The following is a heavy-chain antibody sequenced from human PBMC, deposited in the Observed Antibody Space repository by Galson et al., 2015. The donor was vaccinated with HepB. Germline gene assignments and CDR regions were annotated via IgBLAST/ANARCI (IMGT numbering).Heavy chain of an antibody. CDR2: ISYDGSNK. CDR1: GFTFSSYG. D-gene: IGHD1-20*01. Sequence: SLRLSCAASGFTFSSYGMHWVRQAPGKGLEWVAVISYDGSNKYYADSVKGRFTISRDNSKNTLYLQMNSLRAEDTAVYYCVKSQSYNWKELFYWGQGTLVTVSS. J-gene: IGHJ4*02. CDR3: VKSQSYNWKELFY. V-gene: IGHV3-30*18.